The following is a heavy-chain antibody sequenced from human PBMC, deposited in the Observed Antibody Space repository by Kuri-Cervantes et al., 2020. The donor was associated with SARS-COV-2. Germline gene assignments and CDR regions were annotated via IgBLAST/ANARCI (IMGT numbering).Heavy chain of an antibody. V-gene: IGHV5-51*01. CDR1: GXXFSSYW. CDR3: XXRHCTRTSXXRGGMDV. CDR2: IYPGDSNX. Sequence: GGSLRLSCKGSGXXFSSYWIGWVRQMPGKGLEWMGIIYPGDSNXRYSPSFQGHVTISADKSISTAYLQWSSLKASDTAXYYCXXRHCTRTSXXRGGMDVWGQGTTVTVSS. J-gene: IGHJ6*02. D-gene: IGHD2-2*01.